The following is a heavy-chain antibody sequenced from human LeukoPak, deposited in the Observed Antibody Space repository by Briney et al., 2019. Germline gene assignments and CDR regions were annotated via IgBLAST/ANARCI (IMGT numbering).Heavy chain of an antibody. V-gene: IGHV1-69*04. J-gene: IGHJ2*01. D-gene: IGHD3-22*01. CDR3: ARAPKYYFDSSASWYFDI. CDR1: GGTFSSYA. Sequence: GASVKVSCKASGGTFSSYAISWVRQAPGQGLEWMGRIIPILGIANYAQKFQGRVTITADKSTSTAYMELSSLRSDDTAVYYCARAPKYYFDSSASWYFDIWGLGTLVAVSS. CDR2: IIPILGIA.